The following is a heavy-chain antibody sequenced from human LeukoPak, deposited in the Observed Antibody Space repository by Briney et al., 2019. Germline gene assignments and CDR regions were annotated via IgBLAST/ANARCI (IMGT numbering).Heavy chain of an antibody. CDR3: AKEYSSSWYPGMDV. J-gene: IGHJ6*02. CDR1: GFTFSSYG. Sequence: GRSQRLSCAASGFTFSSYGMHWVRQAPGKGLEWVAVISYDGSNKYYADSVKGRFTISRDNSKNTLYLQMNSLRAEDTAVYYCAKEYSSSWYPGMDVWGQGTMVTVSS. CDR2: ISYDGSNK. D-gene: IGHD6-13*01. V-gene: IGHV3-30*18.